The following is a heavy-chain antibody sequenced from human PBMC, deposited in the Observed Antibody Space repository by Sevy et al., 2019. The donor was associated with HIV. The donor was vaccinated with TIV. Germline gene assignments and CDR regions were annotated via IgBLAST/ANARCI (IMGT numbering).Heavy chain of an antibody. Sequence: ASVKVSCKASGYNFASDGFSWVRQAPGQGLEGMGWSGVYNGNAKYAQWFQDRFTMTTDTSTSTAYMERRSLRSDDTAVYYCARVPTYYYGSATYFDYWGQGTLVTVSS. J-gene: IGHJ4*02. CDR1: GYNFASDG. D-gene: IGHD3-10*01. V-gene: IGHV1-18*04. CDR3: ARVPTYYYGSATYFDY. CDR2: SGVYNGNA.